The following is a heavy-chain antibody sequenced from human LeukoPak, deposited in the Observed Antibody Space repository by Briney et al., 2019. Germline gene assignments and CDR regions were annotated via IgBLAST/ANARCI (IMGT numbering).Heavy chain of an antibody. CDR1: GFSFSSYA. CDR2: ISSSGSTI. Sequence: GGSLRLSCAASGFSFSSYAMSWVRQAPGKGLEWVSYISSSGSTIYYADSVKGRFTISRDNAKNSLYLQMNSLRAEDTAVYYCAELGITMIGGVWGKGTTVTISS. V-gene: IGHV3-48*03. CDR3: AELGITMIGGV. D-gene: IGHD3-10*02. J-gene: IGHJ6*04.